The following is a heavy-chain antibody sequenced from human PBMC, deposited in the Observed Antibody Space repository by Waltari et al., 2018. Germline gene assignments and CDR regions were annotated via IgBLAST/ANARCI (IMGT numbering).Heavy chain of an antibody. D-gene: IGHD3-3*01. J-gene: IGHJ6*03. CDR1: GGSLSGYY. CDR2: INHRGST. V-gene: IGHV4-34*01. CDR3: ARAIGFWSGFPNYYYCYYMDV. Sequence: QVQLQQWGAGLLKPSETLSLTCAVYGGSLSGYYWSWIRQPPGKGLEWIGEINHRGSTNYNPSLKSRVTISVDPSKNQFSLKLSSVTAADTAVYYCARAIGFWSGFPNYYYCYYMDVWDKGTTVTVSS.